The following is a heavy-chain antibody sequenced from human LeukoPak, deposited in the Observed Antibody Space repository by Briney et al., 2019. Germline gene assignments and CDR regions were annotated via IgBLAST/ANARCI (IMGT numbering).Heavy chain of an antibody. CDR2: IYYSGST. CDR3: ARRFATVTTPFDY. Sequence: PSETPSLTCTVSGGSISSSSYYWGWIRQPPGKGLEWIGSIYYSGSTCYNPSLKSRVTISVDTSKNQFSLKLSSVTAADTAVYYCARRFATVTTPFDYWGQGTLVTVSS. V-gene: IGHV4-39*01. CDR1: GGSISSSSYY. J-gene: IGHJ4*02. D-gene: IGHD4-17*01.